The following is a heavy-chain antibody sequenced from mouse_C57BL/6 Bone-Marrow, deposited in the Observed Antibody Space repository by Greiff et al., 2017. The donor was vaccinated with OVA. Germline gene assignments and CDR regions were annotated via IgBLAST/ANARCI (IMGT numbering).Heavy chain of an antibody. V-gene: IGHV5-6*01. CDR1: GFTFSSYG. Sequence: EVNVVESGGDLVKPGGSLKLSCAASGFTFSSYGMSWVRQTPDKRLEWVATISSGGSYTYYPDSVKGRVTISRDNAKNTLYLQMSSLKSEDTAMYYCARPNYYGSSLAYWGQGTLVTVSA. CDR3: ARPNYYGSSLAY. D-gene: IGHD1-1*01. CDR2: ISSGGSYT. J-gene: IGHJ3*01.